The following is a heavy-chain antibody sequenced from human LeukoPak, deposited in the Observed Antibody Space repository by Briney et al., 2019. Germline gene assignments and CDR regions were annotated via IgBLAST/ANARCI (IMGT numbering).Heavy chain of an antibody. J-gene: IGHJ2*01. D-gene: IGHD6-19*01. V-gene: IGHV3-48*04. Sequence: GGSLRLSCAASGFTFSSYSMNWVRQAPGKGLEWVSYISSSSSTIYYADSVKGRFTISRDNAKNSLYLQMNSLRAEDTAVYYCAREGGSSGWLHHFNWYFDLWGRGTLVTVSS. CDR3: AREGGSSGWLHHFNWYFDL. CDR1: GFTFSSYS. CDR2: ISSSSSTI.